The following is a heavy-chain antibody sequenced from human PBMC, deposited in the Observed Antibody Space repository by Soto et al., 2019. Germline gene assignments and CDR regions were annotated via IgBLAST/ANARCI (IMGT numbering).Heavy chain of an antibody. CDR3: ARVYSSKGNWFDP. CDR2: IYYSGST. V-gene: IGHV4-31*03. Sequence: PSETLSLTCTVSGGSISRGGYYWSWIRQHPGKGLEWIGYIYYSGSTYYNPSLKSRVTISVDTSKNQFSLKLSSVTAADTAVYYCARVYSSKGNWFDPWGQGTLVTVSS. J-gene: IGHJ5*02. CDR1: GGSISRGGYY. D-gene: IGHD6-19*01.